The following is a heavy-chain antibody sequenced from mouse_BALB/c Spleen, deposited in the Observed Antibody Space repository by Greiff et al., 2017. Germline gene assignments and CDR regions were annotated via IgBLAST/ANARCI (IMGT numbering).Heavy chain of an antibody. CDR1: GYAFTNYL. J-gene: IGHJ4*01. CDR2: INPGSGGT. Sequence: VQLQQSGAELVRPGTSVKVSCKASGYAFTNYLIEWVKQRPGQGLKWIGVINPGSGGTNYNEKFKGKATLTADKSSSTAYMQLSSLTSDDSAVYFCARLGLDYAMDYWGQGTSVTVSS. V-gene: IGHV1-54*01. D-gene: IGHD4-1*01. CDR3: ARLGLDYAMDY.